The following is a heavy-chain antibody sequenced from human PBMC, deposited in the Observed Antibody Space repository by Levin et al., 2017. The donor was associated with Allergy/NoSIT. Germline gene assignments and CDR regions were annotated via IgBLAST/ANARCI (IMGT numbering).Heavy chain of an antibody. J-gene: IGHJ3*02. CDR2: ISSDGRKK. D-gene: IGHD2/OR15-2a*01. CDR3: AGMKRNILQAFGI. V-gene: IGHV3-30*03. Sequence: SCAASGFTFSSYGMHWVRQAPGKGMEWAAVISSDGRKKFYADSVKGRFTISRDNSKNTLDLQMNSLRAEDTAVYFCAGMKRNILQAFGIWGQGTMVTVSS. CDR1: GFTFSSYG.